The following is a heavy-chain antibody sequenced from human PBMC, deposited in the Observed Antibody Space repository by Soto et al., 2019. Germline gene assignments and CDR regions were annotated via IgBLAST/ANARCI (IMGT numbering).Heavy chain of an antibody. D-gene: IGHD3-3*01. CDR1: GFTFSSYA. J-gene: IGHJ6*03. CDR3: AKGGYYDFWSGYYIYYYYDMDV. V-gene: IGHV3-23*01. Sequence: GGSLRLSCAASGFTFSSYAMSWVRQDPGKGLEWVSAISGSGGSTYYADSVKGRFTISRDNSKNTLYLQMNSLRAEDTAVYYCAKGGYYDFWSGYYIYYYYDMDVWGKGTTVTVSS. CDR2: ISGSGGST.